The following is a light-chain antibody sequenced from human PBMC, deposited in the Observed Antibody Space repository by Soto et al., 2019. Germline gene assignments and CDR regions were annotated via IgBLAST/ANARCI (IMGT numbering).Light chain of an antibody. CDR1: SSNIGAGYD. V-gene: IGLV1-40*01. Sequence: QPVLTQPPSVSGAPGQRVTISCTGRSSNIGAGYDVHWYQQLPGTAPKLLIYGNSNRPSGVPDRFSGSKSGTSASLAITGLQAEDEAHYYCQSYDSSLSVVFGGGTKVTVL. J-gene: IGLJ2*01. CDR3: QSYDSSLSVV. CDR2: GNS.